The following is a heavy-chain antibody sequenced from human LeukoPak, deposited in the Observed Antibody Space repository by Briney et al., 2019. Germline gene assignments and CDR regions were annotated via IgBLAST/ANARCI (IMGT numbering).Heavy chain of an antibody. J-gene: IGHJ4*02. CDR1: GFTFSNAW. CDR3: AKDKHGGSYLDY. Sequence: GGSLRLSCAASGFTFSNAWMSWVRQAPGKGLEWVGRIKSKTDGGTTDYAAPVKGRFTISRDNSKNSLYLQMNSLRAEDTALYYCAKDKHGGSYLDYWGQGTPVTVSS. V-gene: IGHV3-15*05. CDR2: IKSKTDGGTT. D-gene: IGHD1-26*01.